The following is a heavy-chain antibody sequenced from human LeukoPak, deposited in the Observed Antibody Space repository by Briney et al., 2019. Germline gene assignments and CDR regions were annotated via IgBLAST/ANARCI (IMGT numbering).Heavy chain of an antibody. CDR3: ASEIIFGSFDY. V-gene: IGHV3-30*04. CDR1: GFTFSSYA. D-gene: IGHD3-3*01. Sequence: GGSLRLSCAASGFTFSSYAMHWVRQAPGKGLEWVEVISYDGSNKYYADSVKGRFTISRDNSKNTLYLQMNSLRAEDTAVYYCASEIIFGSFDYWGQGTLVTVSS. J-gene: IGHJ4*02. CDR2: ISYDGSNK.